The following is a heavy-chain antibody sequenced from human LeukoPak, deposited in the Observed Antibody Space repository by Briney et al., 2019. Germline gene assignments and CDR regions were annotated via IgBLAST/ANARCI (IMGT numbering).Heavy chain of an antibody. D-gene: IGHD6-6*01. CDR2: ISGGSGTI. CDR1: GFTFSDYS. CDR3: ARGPYSSSYYFDY. Sequence: QPGGSLRLSCAASGFTFSDYSMNWVRQAPGKGLEWVSYISGGSGTIYYAYSVRGRFTSSRDNDKNSLYLQMNSLRDEDTAVYYCARGPYSSSYYFDYRGQGTLVTVSS. V-gene: IGHV3-48*02. J-gene: IGHJ4*02.